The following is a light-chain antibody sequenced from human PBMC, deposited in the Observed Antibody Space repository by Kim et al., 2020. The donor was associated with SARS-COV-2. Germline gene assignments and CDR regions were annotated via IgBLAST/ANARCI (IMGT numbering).Light chain of an antibody. V-gene: IGKV3-15*01. CDR1: ESIGAG. CDR3: QNNNRWAWT. Sequence: LSPGERAPLSCRASESIGAGLVWYQQKPGQTPRLLIYRASTRATGIPARFSGSGSGTEFTLTISRLQSEDFAIYFCQNNNRWAWTFGQGTKVEIK. J-gene: IGKJ1*01. CDR2: RAS.